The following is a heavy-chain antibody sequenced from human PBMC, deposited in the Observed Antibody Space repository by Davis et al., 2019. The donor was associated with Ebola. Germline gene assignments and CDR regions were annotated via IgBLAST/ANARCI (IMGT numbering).Heavy chain of an antibody. CDR1: GFTFNTYA. V-gene: IGHV3-23*01. Sequence: GESLKISCVGSGFTFNTYAMTWVRQPPGKGLNWVSTISGSDAGTYYADSVKGRFTISRDNSKNMLYLQMNSLRAEDTAVYYCAKDPGRSPQSPLDYWGQGTLVTVSS. CDR2: ISGSDAGT. CDR3: AKDPGRSPQSPLDY. J-gene: IGHJ4*02.